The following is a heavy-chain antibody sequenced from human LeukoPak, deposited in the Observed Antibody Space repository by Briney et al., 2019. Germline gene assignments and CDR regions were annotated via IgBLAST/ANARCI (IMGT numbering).Heavy chain of an antibody. CDR1: GGSISSYY. CDR2: IYTSGST. D-gene: IGHD1-20*01. V-gene: IGHV4-4*07. Sequence: SETLSLTCTVSGGSISSYYWSRIRQPTGKGLEWIGRIYTSGSTNYNPSLKSPVTISVDKSKNQFSLKLCSVTAADTAVYYCARGITGTPGSLYYYYYMDVWGKGTTVTVSS. CDR3: ARGITGTPGSLYYYYYMDV. J-gene: IGHJ6*03.